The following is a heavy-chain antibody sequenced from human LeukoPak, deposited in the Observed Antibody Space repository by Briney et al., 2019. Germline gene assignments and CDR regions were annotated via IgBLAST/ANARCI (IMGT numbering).Heavy chain of an antibody. Sequence: QASETLSLTCTVSGGSISSYYWSWIRQPPGKGLEWIGYIYYSGSTNYNPSLKSRVTISVDTSKNQFSLKLSSVTAADTAVYYCARESMRDWFDPWGQGTLVTVSS. J-gene: IGHJ5*02. CDR1: GGSISSYY. CDR3: ARESMRDWFDP. V-gene: IGHV4-59*01. CDR2: IYYSGST.